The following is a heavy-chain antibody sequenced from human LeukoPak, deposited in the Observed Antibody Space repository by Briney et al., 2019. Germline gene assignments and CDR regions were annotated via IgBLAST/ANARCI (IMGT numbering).Heavy chain of an antibody. V-gene: IGHV3-30-3*01. CDR1: GFTFSSYA. J-gene: IGHJ4*02. CDR2: ISYDGSNK. CDR3: AKGSAYSSSAQYSLY. D-gene: IGHD6-6*01. Sequence: GGSLRLSCAASGFTFSSYAMHWVRQAPGKGLEWVAVISYDGSNKYYADSVKGRFTISRDNSKNTLYLQMNSLRAEDTAVYYCAKGSAYSSSAQYSLYWGQGTLVTVSS.